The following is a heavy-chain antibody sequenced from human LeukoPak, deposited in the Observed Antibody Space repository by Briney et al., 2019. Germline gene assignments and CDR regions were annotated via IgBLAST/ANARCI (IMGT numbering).Heavy chain of an antibody. D-gene: IGHD2-15*01. CDR3: ARGIVVVVAATRTVTYFDY. Sequence: SQTLSLTCTVSGGSISSGGYYWIWIRQHPGKGLEWIGYIYYSGSTYYNPSLKSRVTISVDTSKNQFSLKLSSVTAADTAVYYCARGIVVVVAATRTVTYFDYWGQGTLVTVSS. J-gene: IGHJ4*02. V-gene: IGHV4-31*03. CDR1: GGSISSGGYY. CDR2: IYYSGST.